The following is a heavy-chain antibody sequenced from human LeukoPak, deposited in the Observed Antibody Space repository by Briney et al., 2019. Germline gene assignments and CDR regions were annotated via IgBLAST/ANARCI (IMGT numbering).Heavy chain of an antibody. Sequence: GASVKVSCKASGGTFSSYAISWVRQAPGQGLEWMGGIIPIFGTANYAQKFQGRVTITADKSTSTAYMELSSLRSKDTAVYYCAFRRDGYNSWGTKYYFDYWGQGTLVTVSS. V-gene: IGHV1-69*06. J-gene: IGHJ4*02. CDR1: GGTFSSYA. CDR3: AFRRDGYNSWGTKYYFDY. D-gene: IGHD5-24*01. CDR2: IIPIFGTA.